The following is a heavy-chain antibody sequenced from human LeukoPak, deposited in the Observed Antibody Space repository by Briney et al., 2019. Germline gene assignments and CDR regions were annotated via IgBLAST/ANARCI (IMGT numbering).Heavy chain of an antibody. Sequence: ASVKVSCKASGYTFTSYGISRVRQAPGQGLEWMGWISAYNGNTNYAQKLQGRVTMTTDTSTSTAYMELRSLRSDDTAVYYCARGAVTTGVAYYGMDVWGQGTTVTVSS. CDR1: GYTFTSYG. CDR3: ARGAVTTGVAYYGMDV. CDR2: ISAYNGNT. J-gene: IGHJ6*02. V-gene: IGHV1-18*01. D-gene: IGHD4-17*01.